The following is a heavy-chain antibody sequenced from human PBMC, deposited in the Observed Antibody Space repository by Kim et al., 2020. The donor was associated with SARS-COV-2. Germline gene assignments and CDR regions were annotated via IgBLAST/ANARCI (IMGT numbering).Heavy chain of an antibody. CDR3: ARGHTIPELRYFDWSKPAFDP. CDR2: INHSGST. Sequence: SETLSLTCAVYGGSFSGYYWSWIRQPPGKGLEWIGEINHSGSTNYNPSLKSRVTISVDTSKNQFSLKLSSVTAADTAVYYCARGHTIPELRYFDWSKPAFDPWGQGTLVTVSS. V-gene: IGHV4-34*01. CDR1: GGSFSGYY. D-gene: IGHD3-9*01. J-gene: IGHJ5*02.